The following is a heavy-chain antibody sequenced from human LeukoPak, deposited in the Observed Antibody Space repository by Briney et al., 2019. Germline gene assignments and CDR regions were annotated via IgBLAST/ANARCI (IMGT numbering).Heavy chain of an antibody. CDR2: VYFSGIT. J-gene: IGHJ4*02. CDR1: DDSIRTHY. CDR3: ARTARLPDS. D-gene: IGHD2-21*01. Sequence: PSETLSLPCTVSDDSIRTHYWRWIRQPPGKGLECIGYVYFSGITNYNPSLKSRVTMSVDTCKNQLSLKLSSVTAADTAVYYCARTARLPDSWGQGTLVTVSS. V-gene: IGHV4-4*09.